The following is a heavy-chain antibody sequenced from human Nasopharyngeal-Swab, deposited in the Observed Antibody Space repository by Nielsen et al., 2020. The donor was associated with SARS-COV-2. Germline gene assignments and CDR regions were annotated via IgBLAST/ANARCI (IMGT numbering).Heavy chain of an antibody. CDR3: SRGDEGANYYGMDV. J-gene: IGHJ6*02. CDR2: INHGGNT. Sequence: SETLSLTCAVYGGSFSGCYWNWIRQPPGKGLEWIGEINHGGNTNYNPSLKSRVTILVDTSKNQFSLKLASVTAAGTALYYCSRGDEGANYYGMDVWGQGTTVTVSS. V-gene: IGHV4-34*01. D-gene: IGHD3-16*01. CDR1: GGSFSGCY.